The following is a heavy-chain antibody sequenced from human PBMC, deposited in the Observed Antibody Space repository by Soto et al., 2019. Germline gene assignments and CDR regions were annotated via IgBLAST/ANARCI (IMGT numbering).Heavy chain of an antibody. J-gene: IGHJ3*02. V-gene: IGHV4-39*01. D-gene: IGHD1-26*01. Sequence: SETLSLTCTVSGGSISSSSYYWGWIRQPPGKGLEWIGSIYYSGSTYYNPSLKSRVTISVDTSKNQFSLKLSSVTAADTAVYYCARRRRELRASDIWGQGTMVTVSS. CDR3: ARRRRELRASDI. CDR1: GGSISSSSYY. CDR2: IYYSGST.